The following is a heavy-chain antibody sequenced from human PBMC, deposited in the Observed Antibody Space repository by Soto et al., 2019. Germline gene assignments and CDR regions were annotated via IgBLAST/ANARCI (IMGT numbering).Heavy chain of an antibody. CDR2: ISSSSSTI. J-gene: IGHJ3*02. V-gene: IGHV3-48*01. Sequence: GGSLRLSCAASGFTFSSFNMNWVRQAPGKGLEWVSYISSSSSTIYYADSVKGRFTISRDNAKNSLYLQMNSLRAEDTAVYYCNLRRDAFDIWGQGTMVTVSS. D-gene: IGHD3-16*01. CDR1: GFTFSSFN. CDR3: NLRRDAFDI.